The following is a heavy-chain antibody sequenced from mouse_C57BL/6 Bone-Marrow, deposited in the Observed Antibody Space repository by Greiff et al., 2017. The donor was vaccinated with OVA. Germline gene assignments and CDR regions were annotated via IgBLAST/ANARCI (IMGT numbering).Heavy chain of an antibody. CDR3: GHSNYYFDY. Sequence: DVQLQESGPGLVKPSQSLSLTCSVTGYSITSGYYWNWIRQFPGNKLEWMGYISYDGSNNYNPSLKNRISITRDTSKNQFFLKLNSVTTEDTATYYCGHSNYYFDYWGQGTTLTVSS. CDR2: ISYDGSN. D-gene: IGHD2-5*01. V-gene: IGHV3-6*01. CDR1: GYSITSGYY. J-gene: IGHJ2*01.